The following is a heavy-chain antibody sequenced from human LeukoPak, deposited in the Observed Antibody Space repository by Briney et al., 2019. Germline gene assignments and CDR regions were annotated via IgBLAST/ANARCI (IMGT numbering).Heavy chain of an antibody. D-gene: IGHD5/OR15-5a*01. V-gene: IGHV3-21*01. J-gene: IGHJ3*02. CDR3: ARGVYGNDAFDI. Sequence: GGSLRLSCAASGFTFSSYSMNWVRQAPGKGLEWVSSISSSSSYIYCADSVKGRFTISRDNAKNSLYLQMNSLRAEDTAVYYCARGVYGNDAFDIWGQGTMVTVSS. CDR1: GFTFSSYS. CDR2: ISSSSSYI.